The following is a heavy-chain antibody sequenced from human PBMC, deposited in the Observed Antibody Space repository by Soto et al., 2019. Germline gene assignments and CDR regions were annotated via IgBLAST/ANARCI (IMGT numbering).Heavy chain of an antibody. V-gene: IGHV4-59*01. CDR1: GGSISSNS. CDR2: IYYSGST. J-gene: IGHJ6*02. CDR3: AGSDYYYYGMDV. Sequence: QVQLQESGPGLVKPSETLSLTCTVSGGSISSNSWSWIRQPPGKGLEWIGYIYYSGSTNYSPSLKSRVSISIDTSKNQFSLKLTSVTAADTAVYYCAGSDYYYYGMDVWGQGTTVTVSS.